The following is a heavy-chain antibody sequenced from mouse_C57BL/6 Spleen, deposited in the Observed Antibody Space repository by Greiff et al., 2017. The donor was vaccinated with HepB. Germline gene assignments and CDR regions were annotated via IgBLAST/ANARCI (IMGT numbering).Heavy chain of an antibody. CDR3: AALYYYRSSYDY. CDR1: GYAFSSSW. J-gene: IGHJ2*01. D-gene: IGHD1-1*01. Sequence: QVQLQQSGPELVKPGASVKISCKASGYAFSSSWMNWVKQRPGKGLEWIGRIYPGDGDTNYNGKFKGKATLTADKSSSTAYMQLSSLTSEDSAVYFCAALYYYRSSYDYWGQGTTLTVSS. V-gene: IGHV1-82*01. CDR2: IYPGDGDT.